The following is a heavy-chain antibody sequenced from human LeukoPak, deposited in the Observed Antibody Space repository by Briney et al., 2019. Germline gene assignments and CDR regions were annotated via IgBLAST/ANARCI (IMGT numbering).Heavy chain of an antibody. CDR2: IIGSGGST. D-gene: IGHD6-19*01. CDR1: GFTFSRHA. Sequence: GGSLRLSCAASGFTFSRHALSWVRQAPGKGLEWVSAIIGSGGSTYYADSVQGRFTISRDNSKNTLYLQMNSLTAEDTAVYYCAKGTAVADIYFDYWGQGTLVTVSS. J-gene: IGHJ4*02. CDR3: AKGTAVADIYFDY. V-gene: IGHV3-23*01.